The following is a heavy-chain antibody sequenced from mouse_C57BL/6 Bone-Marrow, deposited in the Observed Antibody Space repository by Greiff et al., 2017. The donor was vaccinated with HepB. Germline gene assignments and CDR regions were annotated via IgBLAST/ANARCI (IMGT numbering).Heavy chain of an antibody. D-gene: IGHD1-1*01. J-gene: IGHJ2*01. CDR2: IDPETGGT. CDR3: TTPTVVAFDY. CDR1: GYTFTDYE. V-gene: IGHV1-15*01. Sequence: QVQLQQSGAELVRPGASVTLSCKASGYTFTDYEMHWVKQTPVHGLEWIGAIDPETGGTAYNQKFKGKAILTADKSSCTAYMELRSLTSEDSAVYYCTTPTVVAFDYWGQGTTLTVSS.